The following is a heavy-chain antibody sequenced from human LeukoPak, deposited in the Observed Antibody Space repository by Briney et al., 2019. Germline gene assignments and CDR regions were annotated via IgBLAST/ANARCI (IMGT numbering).Heavy chain of an antibody. Sequence: GASVKVSCKASGYTFTSYGISWGRQAPGQGLGWMGWISAYNGNTNYAQKLQGRVTMTTDTSTSTACMELRSLRSDDTAVYYCARDSISGYDPTDYWGQGTLVTVSS. CDR3: ARDSISGYDPTDY. CDR1: GYTFTSYG. V-gene: IGHV1-18*04. D-gene: IGHD5-12*01. CDR2: ISAYNGNT. J-gene: IGHJ4*02.